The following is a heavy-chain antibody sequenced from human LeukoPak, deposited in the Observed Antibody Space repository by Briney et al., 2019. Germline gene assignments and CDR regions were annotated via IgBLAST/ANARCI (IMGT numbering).Heavy chain of an antibody. CDR1: GFTFSDYD. D-gene: IGHD6-13*01. CDR2: MTTSSSYM. V-gene: IGHV3-21*01. CDR3: ARLIGLTIAAAATDY. Sequence: GGSLRLSCAASGFTFSDYDMSWVRQAPGKGLEWVSSMTTSSSYMYYADSVKGRFNISRDNAKNSLYLQMNSLRAEDTALYSCARLIGLTIAAAATDYWGQGALVTVSS. J-gene: IGHJ4*02.